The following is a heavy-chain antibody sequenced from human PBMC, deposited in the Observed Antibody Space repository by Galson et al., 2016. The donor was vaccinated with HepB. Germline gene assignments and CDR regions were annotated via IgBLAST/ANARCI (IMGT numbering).Heavy chain of an antibody. D-gene: IGHD3-10*01. CDR3: ATAFSFSAGVYFDN. Sequence: SVKVSCKASGYTFSRYSISWVRQAAGKGLEWIGGFDPDDNDTIYAEKFQGRATMTVDTNKDTAYMELSGLRSEDTAVYYCATAFSFSAGVYFDNWGQGSLVTVSS. J-gene: IGHJ4*02. V-gene: IGHV1-24*01. CDR2: FDPDDNDT. CDR1: GYTFSRYS.